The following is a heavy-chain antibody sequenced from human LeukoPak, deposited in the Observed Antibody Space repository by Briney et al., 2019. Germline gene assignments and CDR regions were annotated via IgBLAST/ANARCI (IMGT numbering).Heavy chain of an antibody. D-gene: IGHD1-1*01. Sequence: ASVRVSCKTSGYTFTGYFMIWVRQAPGQGLEWMGWINPNSGGANYAQKFQGRVTMTRDTSISTAYMELSSLISDDTAVYYCARGSSVRDWFDLWGQGTLVTVSS. CDR2: INPNSGGA. V-gene: IGHV1-2*02. CDR3: ARGSSVRDWFDL. CDR1: GYTFTGYF. J-gene: IGHJ5*02.